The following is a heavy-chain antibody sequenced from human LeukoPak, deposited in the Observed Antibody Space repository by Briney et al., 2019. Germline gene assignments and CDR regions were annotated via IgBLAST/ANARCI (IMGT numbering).Heavy chain of an antibody. J-gene: IGHJ4*02. CDR1: GGSISSGDYY. Sequence: SQTLSLTCTVSGGSISSGDYYWSWIRQPPGKGLEWIGYIYYSGSTYYNPSLKSRVTISVDTSKNQFSLKLSSVTAADTAVYYCARVDSGYDYFDYWGQGTLVTVSS. V-gene: IGHV4-30-4*01. CDR3: ARVDSGYDYFDY. CDR2: IYYSGST. D-gene: IGHD5-12*01.